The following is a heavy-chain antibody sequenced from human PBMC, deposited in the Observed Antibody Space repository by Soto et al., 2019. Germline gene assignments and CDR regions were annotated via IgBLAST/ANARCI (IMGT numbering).Heavy chain of an antibody. J-gene: IGHJ4*02. V-gene: IGHV1-18*01. Sequence: GASVKVSCKASGYTFTSYDINWVRQATGQGLEWMGWISAYNGNTNYAQKLQGRVTMTTDTSTSTAYMELRSLRSDDTAVYYCARDDYYGSGSYYRAHGHWGQGTLVTVSS. CDR2: ISAYNGNT. CDR1: GYTFTSYD. CDR3: ARDDYYGSGSYYRAHGH. D-gene: IGHD3-10*01.